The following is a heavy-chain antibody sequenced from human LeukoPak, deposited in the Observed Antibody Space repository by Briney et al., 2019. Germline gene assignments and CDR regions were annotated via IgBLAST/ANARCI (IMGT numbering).Heavy chain of an antibody. V-gene: IGHV3-13*01. CDR3: ARDSGGTTADYYYYYGMDV. Sequence: PGGSLRLSCVASGFTFSSPDMHWVRQATGKGLEWVSAIGAAGDTYYPGSVKGRFTISRENAKNSLYLQMNSLRAEDTAVYYCARDSGGTTADYYYYYGMDVWGQGTTVTVSS. D-gene: IGHD2-15*01. J-gene: IGHJ6*02. CDR1: GFTFSSPD. CDR2: IGAAGDT.